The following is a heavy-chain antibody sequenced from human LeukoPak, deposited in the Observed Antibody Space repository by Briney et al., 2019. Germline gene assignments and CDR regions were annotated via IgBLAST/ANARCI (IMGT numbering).Heavy chain of an antibody. CDR2: ISAYNGNT. D-gene: IGHD3-3*01. V-gene: IGHV1-18*01. J-gene: IGHJ5*02. CDR3: ARARRPLITIFGERNWFDP. Sequence: ASVKVSCKASGYTFTSYGISWVRQAPGQGLDWMGWISAYNGNTNYAQKLQGRVTMTTDASTSTAYMELRSLRSDDTAVYYCARARRPLITIFGERNWFDPWGQGTLVTVSS. CDR1: GYTFTSYG.